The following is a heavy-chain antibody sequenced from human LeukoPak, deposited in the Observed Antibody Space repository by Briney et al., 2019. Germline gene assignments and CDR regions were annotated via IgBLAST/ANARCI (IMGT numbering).Heavy chain of an antibody. CDR1: GFTFSSYS. Sequence: GGSLRLSCAASGFTFSSYSMNWVRQAPGKGLEWVSSISSSSSYIYYADSVKGRFTISRDNAKNSLYLQMNSLRAEDTAVYYCARGRELPRPCDYWGQGTLVTVSS. V-gene: IGHV3-21*01. D-gene: IGHD1-26*01. CDR3: ARGRELPRPCDY. J-gene: IGHJ4*02. CDR2: ISSSSSYI.